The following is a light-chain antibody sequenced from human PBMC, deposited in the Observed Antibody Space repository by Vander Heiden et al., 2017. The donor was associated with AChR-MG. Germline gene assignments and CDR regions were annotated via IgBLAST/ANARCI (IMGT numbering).Light chain of an antibody. CDR2: GVS. CDR1: QSVSGTY. V-gene: IGKV3-20*01. Sequence: ELVLTQSPGTLSLSPGERATLSCRASQSVSGTYLAWYQQKPGQAPRLLMYGVSTRATGIPDRISGSGSGTDFTLTISRLEPEDFAVYYCQQYGSSPLTFDGGTKVEIK. CDR3: QQYGSSPLT. J-gene: IGKJ4*01.